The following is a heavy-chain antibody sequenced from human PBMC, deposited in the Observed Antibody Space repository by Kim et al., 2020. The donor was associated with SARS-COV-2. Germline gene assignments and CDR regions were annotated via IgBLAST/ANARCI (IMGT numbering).Heavy chain of an antibody. J-gene: IGHJ6*02. Sequence: GGSLRLSCTASGFTVSSNYMSWVRQAPGKGLEWVSVIYSGGSTYYADSVKGRFTISRDNSKNTLYIQMNSLRAEDTAVYYCARVTTSYYYYGMDVWGQGTTVTVSS. D-gene: IGHD4-4*01. CDR2: IYSGGST. CDR3: ARVTTSYYYYGMDV. V-gene: IGHV3-66*01. CDR1: GFTVSSNY.